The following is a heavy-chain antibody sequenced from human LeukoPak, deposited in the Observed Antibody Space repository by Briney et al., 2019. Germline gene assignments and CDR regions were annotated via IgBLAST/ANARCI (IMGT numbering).Heavy chain of an antibody. V-gene: IGHV3-7*01. CDR3: ARKGIVVVVAATPYAFDI. D-gene: IGHD2-15*01. Sequence: PGGSLRLSCAASGFTFSSYWMSWVRQAPGKGLEWVANIKQDGSEKYYVGSVKGRFTISRDNAKNSLYLQMNSLRAEDTAVYYCARKGIVVVVAATPYAFDIWGQGTMVTVSS. CDR2: IKQDGSEK. J-gene: IGHJ3*02. CDR1: GFTFSSYW.